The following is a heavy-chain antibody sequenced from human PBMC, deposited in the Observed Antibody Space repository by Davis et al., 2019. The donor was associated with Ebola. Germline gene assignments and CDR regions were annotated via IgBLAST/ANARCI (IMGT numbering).Heavy chain of an antibody. Sequence: PGGSLRLSCAASGFTFSDYYMSWIRQAPGKGLEWVSYISSSGSTIYYADSVKGRFTISRDSAKNSLYLQMNSLRAEDTAVYYCARVVWDSGYDRRIDYWGQGTLVTVSS. CDR2: ISSSGSTI. J-gene: IGHJ4*02. V-gene: IGHV3-11*01. D-gene: IGHD5-12*01. CDR3: ARVVWDSGYDRRIDY. CDR1: GFTFSDYY.